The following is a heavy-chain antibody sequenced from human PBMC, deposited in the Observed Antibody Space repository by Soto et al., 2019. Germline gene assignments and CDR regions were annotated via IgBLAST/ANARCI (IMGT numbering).Heavy chain of an antibody. J-gene: IGHJ6*02. D-gene: IGHD3-10*01. CDR2: ISFNGGVI. CDR1: GFVFRNLT. Sequence: DVQLLESGGGVVQPGGSLRLSCAASGFVFRNLTMNWVRQAPGKGLEYVAIISFNGGVIFDADSVRGRFTISRDNAKNILYLDMTTLRPEDSGVYYCAKIMIQGVLVDALDVWGRGTTVTVS. CDR3: AKIMIQGVLVDALDV. V-gene: IGHV3-23*01.